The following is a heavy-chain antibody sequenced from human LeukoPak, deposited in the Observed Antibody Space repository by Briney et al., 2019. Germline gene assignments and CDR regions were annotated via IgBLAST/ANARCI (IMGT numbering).Heavy chain of an antibody. CDR1: GFTVSSNY. CDR3: ARGGMITIDAFDI. D-gene: IGHD3-22*01. CDR2: IYSGGST. Sequence: GGSLRLSCAASGFTVSSNYMSWVRQAPGKGLEWVSVIYSGGSTYYADSVKGRFTISRDNSKNTLYLQMNSLRAEDTAVYYCARGGMITIDAFDIWGQGTMVTVSS. J-gene: IGHJ3*02. V-gene: IGHV3-66*01.